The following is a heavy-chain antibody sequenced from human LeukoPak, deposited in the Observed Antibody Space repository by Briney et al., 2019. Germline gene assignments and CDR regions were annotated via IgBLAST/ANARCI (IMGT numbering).Heavy chain of an antibody. CDR3: ARGGDILTGYRYYFDY. J-gene: IGHJ4*02. D-gene: IGHD3-9*01. CDR2: IYHSGST. Sequence: SETLSLTCTVSGGSVSSGSYSWSWIRQPPGKGLEWIGYIYHSGSTYYNPSLKSRVTISVDRSKNQFSLKLSSVTAADTAVYYCARGGDILTGYRYYFDYWGQGTLVTVSS. CDR1: GGSVSSGSYS. V-gene: IGHV4-30-2*01.